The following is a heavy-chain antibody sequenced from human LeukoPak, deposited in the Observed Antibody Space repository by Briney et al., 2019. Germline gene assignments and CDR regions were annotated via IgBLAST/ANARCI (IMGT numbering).Heavy chain of an antibody. V-gene: IGHV3-74*01. CDR1: GFPFSAYW. CDR3: ARDYFYGLDV. CDR2: FSDDEGRT. Sequence: GGSLRLSCAASGFPFSAYWVHWVRQAPGKGLVWVSRFSDDEGRTVYADSVKGRFTISKDNAKNTLYLQMNSLRAEDTAVYYCARDYFYGLDVWGQGTTVTVSS. J-gene: IGHJ6*02.